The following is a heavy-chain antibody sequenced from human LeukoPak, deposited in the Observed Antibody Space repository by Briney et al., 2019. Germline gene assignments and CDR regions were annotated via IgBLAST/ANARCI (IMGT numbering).Heavy chain of an antibody. CDR1: GYVFTDYY. CDR2: LNPNSGDT. Sequence: ASVKVSCTASGYVFTDYYMHWVRPAPGQRLEWMGWLNPNSGDTNYAQKFQDRVTSTRDTSISTAYMELGSLRSDDTAIYYCARAYGSGSSYHPDYWGQGTLVTVSS. D-gene: IGHD3-10*01. V-gene: IGHV1-2*02. J-gene: IGHJ4*02. CDR3: ARAYGSGSSYHPDY.